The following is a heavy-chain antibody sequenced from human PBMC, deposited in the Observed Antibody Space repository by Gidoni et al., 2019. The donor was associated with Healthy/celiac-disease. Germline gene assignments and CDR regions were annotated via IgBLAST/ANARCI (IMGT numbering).Heavy chain of an antibody. J-gene: IGHJ4*02. V-gene: IGHV1-3*01. CDR3: ARDHKSGTPALAH. Sequence: QVQLVQSGAEVKKPGASVKVSCKASGYPFTSYAMHWVRQAPGQRLEWMGWINAGNGNTKYSQKFQGRATITRDTSASTAYMELSSLRSEDTAVYYCARDHKSGTPALAHWGQGTLVTVSS. CDR2: INAGNGNT. CDR1: GYPFTSYA. D-gene: IGHD1-7*01.